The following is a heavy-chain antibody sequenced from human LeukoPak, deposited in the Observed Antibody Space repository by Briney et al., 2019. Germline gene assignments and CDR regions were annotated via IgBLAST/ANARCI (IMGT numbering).Heavy chain of an antibody. J-gene: IGHJ4*02. Sequence: GGSLRLSCAASGFTFSSYGMHWVRQAPGKGLEWVAVIWYDGSNKYYTDSVKGRFTISRDNSKNTVSLQMNSLRADDTAVYYCAKDVAAAATGSDSWGQGTLVTVSS. CDR2: IWYDGSNK. V-gene: IGHV3-33*06. D-gene: IGHD6-13*01. CDR1: GFTFSSYG. CDR3: AKDVAAAATGSDS.